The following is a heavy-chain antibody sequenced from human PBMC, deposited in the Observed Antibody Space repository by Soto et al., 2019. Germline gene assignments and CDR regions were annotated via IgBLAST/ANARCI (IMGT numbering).Heavy chain of an antibody. V-gene: IGHV1-8*01. CDR2: MNPNSGNT. D-gene: IGHD6-13*01. CDR1: GYTFTSYD. CDR3: ARGKIAHDAFDI. Sequence: QVQLVQSGAEVKKPGASVKVSCKASGYTFTSYDINWVRQATGQGLEWMGWMNPNSGNTGYAQKLQGRVTMSRNTSIRTAYMELSSLRSEDTAVYYCARGKIAHDAFDIWGQGTMVTVSS. J-gene: IGHJ3*02.